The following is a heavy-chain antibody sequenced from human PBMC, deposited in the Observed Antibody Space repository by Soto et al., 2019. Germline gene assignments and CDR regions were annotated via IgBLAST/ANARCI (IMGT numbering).Heavy chain of an antibody. CDR3: ARDGLLSFGDVLKVQDMDV. D-gene: IGHD3-10*01. Sequence: EMQLVESGGGLVKPGGSLRLSCATSGFPFSSYAINWVRQAPGKGLQWISSISSGSRYIFYADSVKGRFTISRDNANNSLYLQMSSLRAEDTAVYYCARDGLLSFGDVLKVQDMDVWGKGTTVTVSS. CDR1: GFPFSSYA. J-gene: IGHJ6*03. CDR2: ISSGSRYI. V-gene: IGHV3-21*01.